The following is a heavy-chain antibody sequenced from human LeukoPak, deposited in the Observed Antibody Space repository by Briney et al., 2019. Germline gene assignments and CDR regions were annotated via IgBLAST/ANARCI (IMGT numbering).Heavy chain of an antibody. CDR1: GYAFINYA. J-gene: IGHJ4*02. CDR3: ARSNNDGDYLGVGFDY. Sequence: ASVKVSCKTSGYAFINYAINWVRQAPGQGLEWMGWINTNTGNPTYAQGFTGRFVFSLDTSVSTTYLQISSPETEDTAIYYCARSNNDGDYLGVGFDYWGQGALVTVSS. CDR2: INTNTGNP. D-gene: IGHD4-17*01. V-gene: IGHV7-4-1*02.